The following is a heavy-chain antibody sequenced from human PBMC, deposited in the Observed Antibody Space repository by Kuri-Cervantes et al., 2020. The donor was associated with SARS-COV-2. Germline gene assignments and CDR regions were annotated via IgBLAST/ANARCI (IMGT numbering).Heavy chain of an antibody. Sequence: GESLKTSCLTSGIVFDFYEMNWVRQAPGKGLEWLSYIRSTASTIYYAESVKGRFTISRGNAKNSLYLQMNSRRAEDTVVYYCARVDPPLIDSSVLTGVDYWGQGTLVTVSS. D-gene: IGHD6-19*01. CDR1: GIVFDFYE. J-gene: IGHJ4*02. CDR3: ARVDPPLIDSSVLTGVDY. V-gene: IGHV3-48*03. CDR2: IRSTASTI.